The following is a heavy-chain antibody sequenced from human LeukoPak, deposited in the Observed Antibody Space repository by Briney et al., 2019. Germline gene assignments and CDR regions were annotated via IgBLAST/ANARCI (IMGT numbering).Heavy chain of an antibody. Sequence: SETLSLTCAVYGGSFSGYYWSWIRQPPGKGLEWIGEINHSGSTNYNPSLKSRVTISVDTSKSQFSLKLSSVTAADTAVYYCARAARTIPGYSSSPAYYYYGMDVWGQGTTVTVSS. V-gene: IGHV4-34*01. J-gene: IGHJ6*02. CDR3: ARAARTIPGYSSSPAYYYYGMDV. D-gene: IGHD6-13*01. CDR2: INHSGST. CDR1: GGSFSGYY.